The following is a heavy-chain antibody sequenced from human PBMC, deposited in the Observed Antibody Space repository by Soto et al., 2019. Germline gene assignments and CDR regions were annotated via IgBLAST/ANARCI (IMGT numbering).Heavy chain of an antibody. Sequence: PGGSLRLSSTASGCNFVDYAMHWVRQAPGKGLEWVSGISWNSGSIGYADSVKGRFTVSRDNAKNSLYLQMNSLRAEDTALYYCAKEPRVTTGWGPFDYWGQGTLVTVSS. D-gene: IGHD4-17*01. CDR2: ISWNSGSI. V-gene: IGHV3-9*01. CDR3: AKEPRVTTGWGPFDY. CDR1: GCNFVDYA. J-gene: IGHJ4*02.